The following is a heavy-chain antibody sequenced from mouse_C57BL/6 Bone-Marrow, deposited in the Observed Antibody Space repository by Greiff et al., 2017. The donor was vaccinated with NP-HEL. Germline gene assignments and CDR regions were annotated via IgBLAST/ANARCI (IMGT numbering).Heavy chain of an antibody. CDR2: IYPGDGDT. D-gene: IGHD2-3*01. Sequence: QVQLKESGPELVKPGASVKLSCKASGYAFSSSWMNWVKQRPGKGLEWIGRIYPGDGDTNYNGKFKGKATLTADKSSSTAYLQLSSLTSEDAVVYVCARLGVGWLPPWAMEDWGQGTSVTVAS. J-gene: IGHJ4*01. V-gene: IGHV1-82*01. CDR3: ARLGVGWLPPWAMED. CDR1: GYAFSSSW.